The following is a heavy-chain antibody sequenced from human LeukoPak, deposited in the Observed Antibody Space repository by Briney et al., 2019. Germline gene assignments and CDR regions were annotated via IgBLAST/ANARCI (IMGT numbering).Heavy chain of an antibody. CDR1: GFPFSSYA. J-gene: IGHJ6*02. CDR3: ARDAVDTANAV. Sequence: PGGSLRLSCAASGFPFSSYAMNWVRQAPGKGLEWVSVIAGSDGFTQYADSVKGRFTISRDNAKNTLYLQMNSLRAEDTAVYYCARDAVDTANAVWGQGTTVTVSS. D-gene: IGHD5-18*01. CDR2: IAGSDGFT. V-gene: IGHV3-23*01.